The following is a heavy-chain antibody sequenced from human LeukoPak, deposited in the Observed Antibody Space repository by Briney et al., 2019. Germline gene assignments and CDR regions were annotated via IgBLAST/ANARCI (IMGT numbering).Heavy chain of an antibody. CDR1: GYSFASCW. CDR3: ARHGKVVLIDY. V-gene: IGHV5-51*01. D-gene: IGHD2-15*01. CDR2: IYTGDSDT. Sequence: GESLKISCKGSGYSFASCWIGWVRQMPGKGLEWMGIIYTGDSDTRYTPSFQGPVTISADKSICTAYLQWSSLKASETAMYYCARHGKVVLIDYWGQGTLATVSS. J-gene: IGHJ4*02.